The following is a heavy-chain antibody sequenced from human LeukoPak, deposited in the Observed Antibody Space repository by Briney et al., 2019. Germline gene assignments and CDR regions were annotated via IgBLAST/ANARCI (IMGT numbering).Heavy chain of an antibody. Sequence: SETLSLTCAVYGGSFSGYYRSWIRQPPGKGLEWIGEINHSGSTNYNPSLKSRVTISVDTSKNQFSLKLSSVTAADTAVYYCARGGAVAGKFTNWFDPWGQGTLVTVSS. V-gene: IGHV4-34*01. J-gene: IGHJ5*02. CDR1: GGSFSGYY. D-gene: IGHD6-19*01. CDR2: INHSGST. CDR3: ARGGAVAGKFTNWFDP.